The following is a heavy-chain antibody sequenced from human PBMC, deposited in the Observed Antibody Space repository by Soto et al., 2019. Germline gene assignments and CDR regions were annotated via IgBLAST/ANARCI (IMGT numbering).Heavy chain of an antibody. J-gene: IGHJ6*02. V-gene: IGHV3-23*01. CDR2: ISGSGGST. Sequence: PGGSLRLSCVASEFTFSSYAMSWVRQAPGKGLEWVSAISGSGGSTYYADSVKGRFTISRDNSKNTLYLQMNSLRAEDTAVYYCAKASIAAAGYPDYYYGMDVWGQGTTVTVSS. D-gene: IGHD6-13*01. CDR1: EFTFSSYA. CDR3: AKASIAAAGYPDYYYGMDV.